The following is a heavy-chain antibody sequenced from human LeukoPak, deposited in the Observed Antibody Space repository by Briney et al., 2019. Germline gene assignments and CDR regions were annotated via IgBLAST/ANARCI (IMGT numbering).Heavy chain of an antibody. CDR2: IKQDGSEK. D-gene: IGHD3-10*01. Sequence: GESLRLSCAASGFTFSSYWMSWVRQAPGKGLEWVANIKQDGSEKYYVDSVKGRFTISRDNAKNSLYLQMNSLRAEDTAVYYCARDLGANDYKVDPWGQGTLVTVSS. CDR1: GFTFSSYW. CDR3: ARDLGANDYKVDP. V-gene: IGHV3-7*01. J-gene: IGHJ5*02.